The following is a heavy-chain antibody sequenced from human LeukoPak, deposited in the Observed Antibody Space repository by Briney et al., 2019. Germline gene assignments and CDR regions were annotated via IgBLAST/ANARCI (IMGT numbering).Heavy chain of an antibody. Sequence: GGSLRLSCAASGFTFSNYWMTWVRQAPGKGLEWVANIKQDGSEKYYVDSVKGRFTISRDNAKNSLYLQMNSLRAEDTAVYYCARGGTYCGVDCYATNYWGQGTLVTVSS. CDR1: GFTFSNYW. V-gene: IGHV3-7*01. CDR3: ARGGTYCGVDCYATNY. J-gene: IGHJ4*02. D-gene: IGHD2-21*02. CDR2: IKQDGSEK.